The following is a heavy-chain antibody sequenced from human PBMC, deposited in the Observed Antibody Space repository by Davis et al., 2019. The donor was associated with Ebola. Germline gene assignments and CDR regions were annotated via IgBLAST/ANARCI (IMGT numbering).Heavy chain of an antibody. D-gene: IGHD5-18*01. CDR1: GFTFSSYD. CDR3: ARVRFGDTAVDY. V-gene: IGHV3-13*01. Sequence: GESLKISCAASGFTFSSYDMHWVRQGTGKGLEWVSAIGTSGDTYYPGSVQGRFTISRENAKNSLYLQMNSLRAEDTAVYYGARVRFGDTAVDYGCQGTLVTVSS. J-gene: IGHJ4*02. CDR2: IGTSGDT.